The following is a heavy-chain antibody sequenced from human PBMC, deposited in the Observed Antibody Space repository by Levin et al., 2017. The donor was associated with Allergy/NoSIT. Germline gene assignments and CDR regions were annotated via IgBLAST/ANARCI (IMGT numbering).Heavy chain of an antibody. J-gene: IGHJ3*02. V-gene: IGHV5-10-1*01. CDR1: GYSFTYYW. CDR2: IDPSDSYT. Sequence: GESLKISCQGSGYSFTYYWITWVRQMPGKGLEWMGRIDPSDSYTKYSPAFQGHVSISADKSTSTAFLQWGSLRASDTAIYYCARGRYCSSATCYGTFDIWGQGTMVTVSS. CDR3: ARGRYCSSATCYGTFDI. D-gene: IGHD2-2*01.